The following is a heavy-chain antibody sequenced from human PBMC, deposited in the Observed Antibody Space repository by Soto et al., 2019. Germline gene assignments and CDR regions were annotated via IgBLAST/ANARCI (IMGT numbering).Heavy chain of an antibody. J-gene: IGHJ6*02. CDR1: GGSISSGGYY. CDR2: IYYSGST. CDR3: ASRGYSYGFSLGMDV. Sequence: QVQLQESGPGLVKPSQTLSLTCTVSGGSISSGGYYWSWIRQHPGKGLEWIGYIYYSGSTYYNPSLKSRVNISVDPSKNQFSLKLSSVTAADTAVYYCASRGYSYGFSLGMDVWGQGTTVTVSS. V-gene: IGHV4-31*03. D-gene: IGHD5-18*01.